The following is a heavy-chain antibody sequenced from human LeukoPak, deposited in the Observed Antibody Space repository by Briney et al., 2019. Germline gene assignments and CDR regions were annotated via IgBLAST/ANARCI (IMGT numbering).Heavy chain of an antibody. Sequence: PGGSLRLSCAASGVTIADHGMSWVRQVPGKGLEWASGINWDGEATGYADSVKGRFTISRDNAKKSLYLEMNSLRDDDTALHYCARDLSSSWYSLAYWGQGTLVTVSS. D-gene: IGHD6-13*01. CDR3: ARDLSSSWYSLAY. CDR2: INWDGEAT. CDR1: GVTIADHG. J-gene: IGHJ4*02. V-gene: IGHV3-20*04.